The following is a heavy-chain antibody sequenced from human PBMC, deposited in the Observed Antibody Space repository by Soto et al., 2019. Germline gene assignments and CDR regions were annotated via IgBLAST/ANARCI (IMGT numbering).Heavy chain of an antibody. Sequence: QVQLVQSGAEVKKPGASVKVSFKASGYTFTSYGISWVRQAPGQGLEWLGWINGYNGNTNYAQKLQGRVTMTTDTSTSTAYMELRSLRSADTAVYYCARMGDVPYYYYGMDVWGQGTTVTVSS. CDR2: INGYNGNT. V-gene: IGHV1-18*01. CDR3: ARMGDVPYYYYGMDV. D-gene: IGHD3-16*01. J-gene: IGHJ6*02. CDR1: GYTFTSYG.